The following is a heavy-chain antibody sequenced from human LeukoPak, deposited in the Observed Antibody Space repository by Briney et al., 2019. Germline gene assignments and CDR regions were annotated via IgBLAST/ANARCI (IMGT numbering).Heavy chain of an antibody. CDR2: INHSGST. CDR1: GGSFSGYY. CDR3: ARGRSGYTV. D-gene: IGHD5-12*01. V-gene: IGHV4-34*01. J-gene: IGHJ3*01. Sequence: PSETLSLTCAVYGGSFSGYYWSWIRQPPGKGLEWIGEINHSGSTNYNPSLKSRVTISVDTSKNQFSLKLSSVTAADTAVYYCARGRSGYTVWGQGTMVTVSS.